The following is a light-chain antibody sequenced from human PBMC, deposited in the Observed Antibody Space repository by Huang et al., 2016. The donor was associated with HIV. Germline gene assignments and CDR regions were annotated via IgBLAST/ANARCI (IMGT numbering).Light chain of an antibody. CDR1: QGIGSC. CDR2: AAS. V-gene: IGKV1-9*01. J-gene: IGKJ4*01. Sequence: IQLTQSPSSLSASVGDRVTITCRASQGIGSCLAWYQQKPGKAPNLLIYAASTLQSGVPSRLSGSGSGTDFALTISSLQPEDSATYYCQQLNDYPPTFGGGTKVEIK. CDR3: QQLNDYPPT.